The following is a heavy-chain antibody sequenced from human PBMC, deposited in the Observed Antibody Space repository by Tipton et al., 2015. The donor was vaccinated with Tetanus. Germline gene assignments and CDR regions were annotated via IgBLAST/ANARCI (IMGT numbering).Heavy chain of an antibody. CDR3: ARANYDFPKKGPFDS. CDR1: GGLITTGGYS. D-gene: IGHD3-3*01. V-gene: IGHV4-30-2*01. CDR2: IYQTDST. J-gene: IGHJ4*02. Sequence: TLSLTCTVSGGLITTGGYSWGWIRQLPGQGLEWLGYIYQTDSTYYNPSVTSRLTLSLQRSKNQVSLKLTSVTAADTAVYYCARANYDFPKKGPFDSWGQGTLVIVSS.